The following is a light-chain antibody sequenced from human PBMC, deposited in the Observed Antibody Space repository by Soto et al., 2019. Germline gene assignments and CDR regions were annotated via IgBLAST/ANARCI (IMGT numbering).Light chain of an antibody. J-gene: IGKJ1*01. CDR1: QGIDTS. Sequence: ILLTQSPSSLSASVGDRVNITCRASQGIDTSLAWYQQKPGKAPKLLIYAASNFQSGVPSRFSGSGSGTEFTLTISSLQPDDFATYYCQQYNSYSRTFGQGTKVDIK. V-gene: IGKV1-9*01. CDR3: QQYNSYSRT. CDR2: AAS.